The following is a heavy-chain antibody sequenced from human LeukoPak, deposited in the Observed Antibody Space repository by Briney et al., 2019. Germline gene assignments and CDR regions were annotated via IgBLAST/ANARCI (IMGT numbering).Heavy chain of an antibody. D-gene: IGHD2-2*02. Sequence: ASVKVSCKASGGTFSSYAISWVRQAPGQGLEWMGGIIPIFGTANYAQKFQGRVTITADESTSTAYMELSSLRSEDTAVYYCAMDIVVVPAAIRGVDYYYYGMDVWGQGTTVTVSS. J-gene: IGHJ6*02. V-gene: IGHV1-69*01. CDR2: IIPIFGTA. CDR1: GGTFSSYA. CDR3: AMDIVVVPAAIRGVDYYYYGMDV.